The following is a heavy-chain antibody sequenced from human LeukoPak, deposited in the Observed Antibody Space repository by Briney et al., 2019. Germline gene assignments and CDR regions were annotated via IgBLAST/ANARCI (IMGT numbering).Heavy chain of an antibody. CDR3: ASNVWLRGGDYWYFDL. CDR2: IVPTLGTA. CDR1: GGTFSSYA. J-gene: IGHJ2*01. V-gene: IGHV1-69*01. D-gene: IGHD5-18*01. Sequence: SVKVSCKASGGTFSSYAISWVRQAPGQGLEWMGGIVPTLGTASYAQKFQGRVTITADESTSTAFMELSSPRADDTAVYYCASNVWLRGGDYWYFDLWGRGTLVTVSS.